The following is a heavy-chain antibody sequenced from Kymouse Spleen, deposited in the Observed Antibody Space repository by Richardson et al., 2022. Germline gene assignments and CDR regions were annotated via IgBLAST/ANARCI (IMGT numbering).Heavy chain of an antibody. J-gene: IGHJ5*02. CDR1: GGSFSGYY. Sequence: QVQLQQWGAGLLKPSETLSLTCAVYGGSFSGYYWSWIRQPPGKGLEWIGEINHSGSTNYNPSLKSRVTISVDTSKNQFSLKLSSVTAADTAVYYCARRETGITGTTRWFDPWGQGTLVTVSS. V-gene: IGHV4-34*01. CDR2: INHSGST. CDR3: ARRETGITGTTRWFDP. D-gene: IGHD1-7*01.